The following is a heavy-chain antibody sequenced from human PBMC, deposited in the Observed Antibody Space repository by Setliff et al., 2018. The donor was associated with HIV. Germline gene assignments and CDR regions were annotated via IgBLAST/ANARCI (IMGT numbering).Heavy chain of an antibody. CDR2: INTNTGNP. V-gene: IGHV7-4-1*02. Sequence: GASVKVSCKASGYTFTSYAMNWVRQAPGQGLEWMGWINTNTGNPTYAQGLTGRFVFSLDTSVSTAYLQISSLKAEDTAVYYCARGKYPQWLVTSDAFDIWGQGTMVTVSS. J-gene: IGHJ3*02. D-gene: IGHD6-19*01. CDR3: ARGKYPQWLVTSDAFDI. CDR1: GYTFTSYA.